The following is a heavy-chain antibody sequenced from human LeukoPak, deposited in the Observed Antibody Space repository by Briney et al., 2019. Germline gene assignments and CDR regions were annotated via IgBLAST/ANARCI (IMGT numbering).Heavy chain of an antibody. D-gene: IGHD1-26*01. Sequence: GGSLRLSCAASGFTFSSYWMSWVRQAPGKGLEWVANINKDGGEKYYVDSVKGRFTISRDNAKNSLYLQMNSLRADDTAVYYCVKDSPPRYSGSPPAYWGQGALVTVSS. CDR2: INKDGGEK. CDR3: VKDSPPRYSGSPPAY. CDR1: GFTFSSYW. J-gene: IGHJ4*02. V-gene: IGHV3-7*03.